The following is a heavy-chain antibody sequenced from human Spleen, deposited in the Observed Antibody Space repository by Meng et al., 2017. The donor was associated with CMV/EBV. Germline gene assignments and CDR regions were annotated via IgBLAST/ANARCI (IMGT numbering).Heavy chain of an antibody. CDR3: AKDMKLARSSNWGPYYFDS. Sequence: SLKISCAASGFIFDGYAMHWVRQPPGKGLEWVAGIRWNGFGAEYADSVRGRFTVSRDNTKNSLFLGMTSLRTEDTAFYFCAKDMKLARSSNWGPYYFDSWGQGTLVTVSS. V-gene: IGHV3-9*01. D-gene: IGHD7-27*01. J-gene: IGHJ4*02. CDR2: IRWNGFGA. CDR1: GFIFDGYA.